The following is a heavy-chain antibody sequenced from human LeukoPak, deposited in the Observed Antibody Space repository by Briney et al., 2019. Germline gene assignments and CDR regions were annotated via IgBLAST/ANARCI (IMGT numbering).Heavy chain of an antibody. V-gene: IGHV1-69*04. Sequence: SVKVSCKASGGTFSSYAISWVRQAPGQGLEWMGRIIPTLGIANYAQKFQGRVTITADKSTSTAYMELSSLRSEDTAVYYCAVVPAAISGEVVDYYYGMDVWGQGTTVTVSS. D-gene: IGHD2-2*02. CDR3: AVVPAAISGEVVDYYYGMDV. CDR1: GGTFSSYA. CDR2: IIPTLGIA. J-gene: IGHJ6*02.